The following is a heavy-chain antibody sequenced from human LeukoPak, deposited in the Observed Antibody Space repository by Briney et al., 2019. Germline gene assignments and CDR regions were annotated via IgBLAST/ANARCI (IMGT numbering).Heavy chain of an antibody. CDR1: GGSISSGGYS. CDR2: IYYSGST. J-gene: IGHJ4*02. D-gene: IGHD5-24*01. CDR3: AMAQQIDHFDY. Sequence: SQTLSLTCAVSGGSISSGGYSWSWIRQPPGKGLEWIGYIYYSGSTNYNPSLKSRVTISVDTSKNQFSLKLSSVTAADTAVYYCAMAQQIDHFDYWGQGTLVTVSS. V-gene: IGHV4-30-4*07.